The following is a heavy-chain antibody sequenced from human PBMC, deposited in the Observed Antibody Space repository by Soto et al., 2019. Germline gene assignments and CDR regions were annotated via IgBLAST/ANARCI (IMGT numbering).Heavy chain of an antibody. CDR3: TTDLNGSGSYLDPYFDY. Sequence: EVQLVESGGGLVKPGGSLRLSCAASGFTFSNAWMSWVRQAPGKGLEWVGRIKSKTDGGTTDYAAPVKGRFTISRDDSKDTLYRQMNSLKTEDTAVYYCTTDLNGSGSYLDPYFDYWGQGTLVTVSS. CDR2: IKSKTDGGTT. V-gene: IGHV3-15*01. D-gene: IGHD3-10*01. CDR1: GFTFSNAW. J-gene: IGHJ4*02.